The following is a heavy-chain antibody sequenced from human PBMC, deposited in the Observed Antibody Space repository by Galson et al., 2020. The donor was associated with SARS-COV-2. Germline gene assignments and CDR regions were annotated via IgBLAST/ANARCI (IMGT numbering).Heavy chain of an antibody. J-gene: IGHJ6*02. CDR1: GGSFSGYY. V-gene: IGHV4-34*01. CDR3: ARGYSYGPSTGCLDV. CDR2: VNHDGIT. D-gene: IGHD2-15*01. Sequence: SETLSLTCAVYGGSFSGYYWAWIRQPPGKGLEWIGEVNHDGITNYNPSLKSRVTVSVDTSKNQFSLELRSVTAADTAVYFCARGYSYGPSTGCLDVWGQGTTVTVSS.